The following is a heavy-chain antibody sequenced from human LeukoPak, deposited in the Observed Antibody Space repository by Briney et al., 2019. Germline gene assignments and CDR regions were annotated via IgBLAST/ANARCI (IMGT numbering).Heavy chain of an antibody. CDR1: SGSFSSYY. CDR3: ARDRTTIRGNWFDP. D-gene: IGHD1-1*01. CDR2: ISQSGST. J-gene: IGHJ5*02. V-gene: IGHV4-34*01. Sequence: SETLSLTCAVYSGSFSSYYWSWIRQPPGKGLEWIGKISQSGSTNYNPSLKSRVTISVDTSKNQFSLKLTSVTAADTAVYYCARDRTTIRGNWFDPWGQGTLVTVSS.